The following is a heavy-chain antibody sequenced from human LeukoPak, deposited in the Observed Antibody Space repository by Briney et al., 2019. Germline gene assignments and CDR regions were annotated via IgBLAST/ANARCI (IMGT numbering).Heavy chain of an antibody. Sequence: SVKVSCKASGGTFSSYATSWVRQAPGQGLEWMGGIIPIFGTANYAQKFQGRVTITADESTSTAYMELSSLRSEDTAVYYCARESYYDSSGYYYVHYYYGMDVWGQGTTVTVSS. V-gene: IGHV1-69*13. CDR2: IIPIFGTA. D-gene: IGHD3-22*01. CDR3: ARESYYDSSGYYYVHYYYGMDV. CDR1: GGTFSSYA. J-gene: IGHJ6*02.